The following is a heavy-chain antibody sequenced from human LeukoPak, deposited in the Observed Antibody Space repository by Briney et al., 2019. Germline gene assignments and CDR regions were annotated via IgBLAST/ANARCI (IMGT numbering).Heavy chain of an antibody. CDR2: ISSSSSTI. D-gene: IGHD6-19*01. CDR3: ARGGRIAVAGPNY. Sequence: GGSLTLSCAASGFTFSSYSMNWVRQAPGKGLEWVSYISSSSSTIYYADSVKGRFTISRDNAKNSLYLQMNSLRAEDTAVYYCARGGRIAVAGPNYWGQGTLVTVSS. CDR1: GFTFSSYS. J-gene: IGHJ4*02. V-gene: IGHV3-48*01.